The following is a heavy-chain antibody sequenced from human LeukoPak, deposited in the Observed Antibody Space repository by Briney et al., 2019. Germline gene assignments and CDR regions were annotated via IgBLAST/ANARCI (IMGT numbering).Heavy chain of an antibody. Sequence: GASVTVSCKASGYIFTGYYMHWVRQAPGQGLEWMGWINPKSGGTNYAQKFQGRVTMTRDTSISTAFMELSRLRSDDTAMYYCVRTYYYDSSGPPFDLWGRGTLVTVSS. CDR1: GYIFTGYY. D-gene: IGHD3-22*01. CDR3: VRTYYYDSSGPPFDL. J-gene: IGHJ2*01. CDR2: INPKSGGT. V-gene: IGHV1-2*02.